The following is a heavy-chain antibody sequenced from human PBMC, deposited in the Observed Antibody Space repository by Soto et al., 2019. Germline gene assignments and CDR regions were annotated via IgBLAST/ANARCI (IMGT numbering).Heavy chain of an antibody. J-gene: IGHJ3*02. CDR2: ISYDGSNK. D-gene: IGHD3-22*01. Sequence: GGSLRLSCAASGFTFSSYAMHWVRQDPGKGLEWVAVISYDGSNKYYAYSVKGRFTISRDNSKNTLYLQMNSLRAEDTAVYYCARDAFYYGDPTSSRGAFDIWCQGTMVTVSS. CDR3: ARDAFYYGDPTSSRGAFDI. CDR1: GFTFSSYA. V-gene: IGHV3-30-3*01.